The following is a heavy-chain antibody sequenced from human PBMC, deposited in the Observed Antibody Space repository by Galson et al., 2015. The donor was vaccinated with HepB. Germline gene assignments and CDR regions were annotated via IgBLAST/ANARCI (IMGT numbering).Heavy chain of an antibody. Sequence: SLRLSCAASGFTFNTYSMNWVRQAPGKGLEWVSHISSSSSTIYYADSVKGRFTISRDNAKSSLYLQMTSLRAEDTAVYYCAKDGEDGGAGAGAGGYWGQGTLVIVSS. V-gene: IGHV3-48*01. CDR2: ISSSSSTI. D-gene: IGHD3-10*01. CDR3: AKDGEDGGAGAGAGGY. CDR1: GFTFNTYS. J-gene: IGHJ4*02.